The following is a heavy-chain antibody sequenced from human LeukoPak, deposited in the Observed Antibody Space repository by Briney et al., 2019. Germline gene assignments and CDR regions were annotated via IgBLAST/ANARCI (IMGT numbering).Heavy chain of an antibody. CDR1: GLTFSSFW. CDR3: AGHHQAYSRTY. V-gene: IGHV3-74*01. CDR2: MSADGTYT. D-gene: IGHD6-13*01. Sequence: GSLRLSCAASGLTFSSFWMHWVRQAPGKGLVWVSRMSADGTYTTYADSVKGRFAISRDNAKDTLYLQMNSLRAEDSAVYYCAGHHQAYSRTYWGQGTLVTVSS. J-gene: IGHJ4*02.